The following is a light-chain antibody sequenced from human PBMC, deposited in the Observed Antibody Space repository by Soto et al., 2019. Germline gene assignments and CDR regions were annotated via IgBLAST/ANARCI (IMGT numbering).Light chain of an antibody. Sequence: EVVMPQSPATLSLSPGERAALSCRASQSVSSLLAWYQQKPGQAPRLLIYGASNRATGIPDRFSGSGSGTDFTLTISSLQPEDFATYYCQQSYSTPRTFGQGTKV. CDR3: QQSYSTPRT. CDR2: GAS. CDR1: QSVSSL. J-gene: IGKJ1*01. V-gene: IGKV3D-15*01.